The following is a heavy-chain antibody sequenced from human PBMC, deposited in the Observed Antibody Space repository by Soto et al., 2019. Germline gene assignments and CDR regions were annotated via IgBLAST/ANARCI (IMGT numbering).Heavy chain of an antibody. CDR1: GFTVSGNY. Sequence: GGSLRLSCAASGFTVSGNYMSWVRQAPGKGLEWVSVIFTGGSTYYADSVKGRFTISRRSSKNTVYLQMNSLRAEDTAVYYCARDRYSSGWLDAFDIWGQGTMVTVSS. J-gene: IGHJ3*02. V-gene: IGHV3-53*04. D-gene: IGHD6-19*01. CDR3: ARDRYSSGWLDAFDI. CDR2: IFTGGST.